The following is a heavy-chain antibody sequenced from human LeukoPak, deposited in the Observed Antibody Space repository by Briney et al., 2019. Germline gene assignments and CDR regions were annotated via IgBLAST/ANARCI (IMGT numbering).Heavy chain of an antibody. D-gene: IGHD6-19*01. J-gene: IGHJ5*02. CDR2: INPNSGGT. V-gene: IGHV1-2*02. CDR3: ARKGIAVAGYNWFDP. Sequence: ASVKVSCKASGYTFTGYYMHWVRQAPGQGFEWMGWINPNSGGTNYAQKFQGRVTMTRDTSISTAYMELSRLRSDDTAVYYCARKGIAVAGYNWFDPWGQGTLVTVSS. CDR1: GYTFTGYY.